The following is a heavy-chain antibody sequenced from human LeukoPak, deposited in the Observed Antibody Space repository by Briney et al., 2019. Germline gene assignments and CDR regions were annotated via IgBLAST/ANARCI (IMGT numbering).Heavy chain of an antibody. Sequence: PGGSLRLSGAASGFTFSSYSMNWVRQAPGKVLHWVSSISSSSSYIYYADSVKGRFTISRDNAKDSLYLQMNSLRAEDTAVYYCASCYGDYDSFDYWGQGTLVTVSS. D-gene: IGHD4-17*01. CDR3: ASCYGDYDSFDY. V-gene: IGHV3-21*01. CDR1: GFTFSSYS. J-gene: IGHJ4*02. CDR2: ISSSSSYI.